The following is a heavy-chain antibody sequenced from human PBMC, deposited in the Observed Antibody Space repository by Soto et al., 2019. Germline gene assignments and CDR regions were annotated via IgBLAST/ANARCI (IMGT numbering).Heavy chain of an antibody. Sequence: EVHLVESGGGLVQPGRSLRLSCAASGFTFDDYAMYWVRRVPGKGLEWVSSISWNSNIVGYVDSVKGRFTISRDNDKNYLYLQMNSLRPEDTALYYCARGGPDGFCRGGSCYFDSWGHGAPVTGSS. D-gene: IGHD2-15*01. CDR3: ARGGPDGFCRGGSCYFDS. CDR1: GFTFDDYA. V-gene: IGHV3-9*01. J-gene: IGHJ4*01. CDR2: ISWNSNIV.